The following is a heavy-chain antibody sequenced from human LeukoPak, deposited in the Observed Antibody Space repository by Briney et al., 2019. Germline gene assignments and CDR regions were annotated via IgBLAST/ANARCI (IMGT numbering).Heavy chain of an antibody. J-gene: IGHJ4*02. CDR1: GFTFSSYA. D-gene: IGHD2-2*01. CDR2: VSGSGGST. V-gene: IGHV3-23*01. Sequence: PGGSLRLSCAASGFTFSSYAMSWVRQAPGKGLQWVSAVSGSGGSTYHADSVKGRFTISRENAQNSLYLQMSSLRPEDTALYYCVKADCSSTSCLTDSWGQGTPVIVSS. CDR3: VKADCSSTSCLTDS.